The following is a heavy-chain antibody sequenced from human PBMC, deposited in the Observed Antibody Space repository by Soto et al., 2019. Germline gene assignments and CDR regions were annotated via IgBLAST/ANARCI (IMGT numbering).Heavy chain of an antibody. CDR1: GSTFSSYA. CDR3: ASTRSSGSYLYYYYYMDV. J-gene: IGHJ6*03. V-gene: IGHV3-23*01. D-gene: IGHD6-25*01. CDR2: IGASGLAS. Sequence: EVQLLESGGGLVQPGGSLRLPCTDSGSTFSSYAMTWVRQAPGKGLEWVAGIGASGLASYYADSVKGRVTISRDNSKKTLYLQMNSLRAEDTAVYYCASTRSSGSYLYYYYYMDVWGKGTTVTVSS.